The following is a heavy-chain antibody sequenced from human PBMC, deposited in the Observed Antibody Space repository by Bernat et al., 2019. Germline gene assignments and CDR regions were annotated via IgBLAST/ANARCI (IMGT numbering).Heavy chain of an antibody. J-gene: IGHJ5*02. D-gene: IGHD3-22*01. CDR2: IKQDGSEK. V-gene: IGHV3-7*01. CDR1: GFTFSSYW. CDR3: TTDLPSYDNSVGDWFDP. Sequence: EVQLVESGGGLVQPGGSLRLSCAASGFTFSSYWMSWVRQAPGKGLEWVANIKQDGSEKYYVDSVKGRFTISRDNAKNSLYLQMNSLRAEDTAVYYCTTDLPSYDNSVGDWFDPWGQGTLVTVSS.